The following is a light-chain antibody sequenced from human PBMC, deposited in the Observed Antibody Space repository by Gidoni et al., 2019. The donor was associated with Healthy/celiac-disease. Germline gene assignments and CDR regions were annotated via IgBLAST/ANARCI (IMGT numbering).Light chain of an antibody. CDR2: GAS. V-gene: IGKV3-20*01. Sequence: EIVLTQSPGTLSLSPVERATLSCRASQSVSSSYLAWYQQKPGQAPRLLIYGASSRATGIPDRFSGSGSGTDFTLTISRLEPEDFAVYYCQQYGSSPITFXXXTRLEIK. J-gene: IGKJ5*01. CDR3: QQYGSSPIT. CDR1: QSVSSSY.